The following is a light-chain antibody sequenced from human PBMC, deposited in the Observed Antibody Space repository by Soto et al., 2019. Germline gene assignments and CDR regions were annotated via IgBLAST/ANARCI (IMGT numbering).Light chain of an antibody. Sequence: AIRMTQSPSSLSASTGDRVTITCRASQGISSYLAWYQQKPGKAPKLLIYAASTLQSGVPSRFSGSGSGTAFTITISCLQSEDFATSYCHQYYSYPPTFGQGTKVEIK. J-gene: IGKJ1*01. CDR2: AAS. V-gene: IGKV1-8*01. CDR1: QGISSY. CDR3: HQYYSYPPT.